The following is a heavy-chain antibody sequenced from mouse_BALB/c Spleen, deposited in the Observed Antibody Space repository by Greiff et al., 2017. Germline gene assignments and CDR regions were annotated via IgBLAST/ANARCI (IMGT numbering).Heavy chain of an antibody. J-gene: IGHJ1*01. V-gene: IGHV4-1*02. CDR3: ARQDTTAWYFDV. D-gene: IGHD1-2*01. CDR2: INPDSSTI. Sequence: EVMLVESGGGLVQPGGSLKLSCAASGFDFSRYWMSWVRQAPGKGLEWIGEINPDSSTINYTPSLKDKFIISRDNAKNTLYLQMSKVRSEDTALYYCARQDTTAWYFDVWGAGTTVTVSS. CDR1: GFDFSRYW.